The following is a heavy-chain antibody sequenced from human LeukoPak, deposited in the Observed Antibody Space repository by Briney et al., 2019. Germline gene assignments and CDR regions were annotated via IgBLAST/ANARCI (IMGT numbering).Heavy chain of an antibody. Sequence: SGGSLRLSCVASGFTFSAYGMQWVRQAPGKGLEWVAVISNDGDNKYYSNSVKGRFTISRDSSKNTLYLQMNSLRPEDTAVYCCAKDLTTLFLASDVWGLGTMVTVSS. J-gene: IGHJ3*01. D-gene: IGHD4-11*01. CDR3: AKDLTTLFLASDV. CDR2: ISNDGDNK. CDR1: GFTFSAYG. V-gene: IGHV3-30*18.